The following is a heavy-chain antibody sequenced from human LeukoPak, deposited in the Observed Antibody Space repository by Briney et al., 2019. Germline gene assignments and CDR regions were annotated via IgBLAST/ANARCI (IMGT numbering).Heavy chain of an antibody. Sequence: PSETLSLTCTVSGGSISSGSYYWSWIRQPAGKGLEWIGRIYTSGSTNYNPSLKSRLTISVDTSKNQFSLKLSSVTAADTAVYYCARDKGHRTPTWFDPWGQGTLVTVSS. V-gene: IGHV4-61*02. J-gene: IGHJ5*02. CDR1: GGSISSGSYY. CDR2: IYTSGST. CDR3: ARDKGHRTPTWFDP. D-gene: IGHD1-14*01.